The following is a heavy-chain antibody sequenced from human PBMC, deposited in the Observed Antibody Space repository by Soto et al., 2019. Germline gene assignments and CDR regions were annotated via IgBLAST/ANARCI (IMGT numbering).Heavy chain of an antibody. CDR1: GGTFRNYP. CDR2: IFPLTDIP. J-gene: IGHJ4*01. CDR3: ARGPLVVLNYFES. V-gene: IGHV1-69*02. Sequence: QVQLVQSGTEVKKPGSSVKVSCKASGGTFRNYPINWVRQAPGQGLEWMGSIFPLTDIPDYAQNCQARLTISADKSTSTAYRELSILTSDDTAMYFCARGPLVVLNYFESWGHGTLVTVSS.